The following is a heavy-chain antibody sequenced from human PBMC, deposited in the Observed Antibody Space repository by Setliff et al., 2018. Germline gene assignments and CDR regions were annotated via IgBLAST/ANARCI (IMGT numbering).Heavy chain of an antibody. CDR1: GFTFSHYG. J-gene: IGHJ4*02. V-gene: IGHV3-30*02. Sequence: HPGGSLRLSCAASGFTFSHYGMHWVRQAPGKGLEWVAFMRYDGSNQYYADSVRGRFTISRANSKNTLYLQMNSLRPEDTAIYYCAKDGLDLPIPSPDYWGRGTLVTVSS. D-gene: IGHD1-7*01. CDR3: AKDGLDLPIPSPDY. CDR2: MRYDGSNQ.